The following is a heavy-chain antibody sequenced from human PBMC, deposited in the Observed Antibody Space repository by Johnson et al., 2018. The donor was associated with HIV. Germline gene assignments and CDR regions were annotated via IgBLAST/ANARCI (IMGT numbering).Heavy chain of an antibody. D-gene: IGHD4-11*01. V-gene: IGHV3-7*01. CDR2: IMGQGSEK. Sequence: MQLVESGGGLVQPGGSLRLSCAATGFSSGTYWMAWVRQAPGKGLEWVASIMGQGSEKYYVDSVKGRFTISRDIPRDSVYLQMNGLRVDDTAVYYCARVPFPRPTSTNYINDAFDIWGQGTMVTVSS. CDR3: ARVPFPRPTSTNYINDAFDI. CDR1: GFSSGTYW. J-gene: IGHJ3*02.